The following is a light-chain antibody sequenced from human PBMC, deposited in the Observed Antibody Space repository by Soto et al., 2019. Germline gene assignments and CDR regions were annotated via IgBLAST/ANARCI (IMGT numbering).Light chain of an antibody. Sequence: EIVLTQSPGTLSLSPGERATLSCRASQSIRSNYLAWYQQKTGQAPRLLIYGASSRATGIPDRFSGGGSGTDFTLTISRLEPEDFAVYFCQQYGSSPRTFGQGTKLEIK. V-gene: IGKV3-20*01. CDR2: GAS. CDR3: QQYGSSPRT. J-gene: IGKJ2*01. CDR1: QSIRSNY.